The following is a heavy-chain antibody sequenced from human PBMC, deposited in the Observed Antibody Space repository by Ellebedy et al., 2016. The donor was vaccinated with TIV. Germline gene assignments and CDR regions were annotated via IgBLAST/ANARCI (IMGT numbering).Heavy chain of an antibody. Sequence: GGSLRLXCVASGFTFSIYGMHWVRQAPGKGLEWVAVISYDGNNKYYADSVKGRFTISRDNSKNTLYLQMNSLRAEDTAVYYCGKDDEDGMDVWGQGTTVTVSS. J-gene: IGHJ6*02. V-gene: IGHV3-30*18. CDR1: GFTFSIYG. CDR2: ISYDGNNK. CDR3: GKDDEDGMDV.